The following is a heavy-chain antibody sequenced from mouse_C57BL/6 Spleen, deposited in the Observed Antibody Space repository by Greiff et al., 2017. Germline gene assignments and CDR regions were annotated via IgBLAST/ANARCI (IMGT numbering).Heavy chain of an antibody. CDR1: GFTFSSYA. V-gene: IGHV5-4*01. CDR3: ARDERRGDDFYY. Sequence: EVQGVESGGGLVKPGGSLKLSCAASGFTFSSYAMSWVRQTPEKRLEWVATISDGGSYTYYPDNVKGRFTISRDNAKNNLYLQMSQLKSEDTAMYYCARDERRGDDFYYWGQGTTLTVSS. J-gene: IGHJ2*01. D-gene: IGHD3-3*01. CDR2: ISDGGSYT.